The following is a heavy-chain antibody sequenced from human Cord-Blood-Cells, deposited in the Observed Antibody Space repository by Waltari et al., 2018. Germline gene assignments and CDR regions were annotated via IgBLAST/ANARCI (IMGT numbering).Heavy chain of an antibody. Sequence: QVQLVQSGAEVKKPGASVTVSCKAAGYTFIGYYMHWVRQAPGQGLEWMGWINPNSGGTNYPQKVQGRVTMTRDMYISTADMEVSRLRSDDTAVYYYARGSEAFDIWGHGTMVTVSS. CDR1: GYTFIGYY. CDR2: INPNSGGT. CDR3: ARGSEAFDI. V-gene: IGHV1-2*02. D-gene: IGHD2-15*01. J-gene: IGHJ3*02.